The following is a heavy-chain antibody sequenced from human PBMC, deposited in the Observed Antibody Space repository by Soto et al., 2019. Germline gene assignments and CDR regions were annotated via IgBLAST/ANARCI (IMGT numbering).Heavy chain of an antibody. D-gene: IGHD1-1*01. J-gene: IGHJ5*02. V-gene: IGHV4-34*01. Sequence: PSETLSLTCAVFGGSFSDSYWSWIRQSPGKGLEWIGEITSSGSTYYNPSLKSRVTISGDTSRNHFSLEVKSVTAADTAVHYCARGRPAIATRWFDPWGQGTLVTVSS. CDR2: ITSSGST. CDR1: GGSFSDSY. CDR3: ARGRPAIATRWFDP.